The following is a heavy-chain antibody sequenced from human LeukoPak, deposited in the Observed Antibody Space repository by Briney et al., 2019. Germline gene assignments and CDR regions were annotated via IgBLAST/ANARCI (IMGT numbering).Heavy chain of an antibody. J-gene: IGHJ4*02. CDR1: GFTFSAHA. CDR3: ASSRTYHYDNSGPADGY. V-gene: IGHV3-30-3*01. D-gene: IGHD3-22*01. Sequence: PGGSLRLSCTASGFTFSAHAMHWVRQAPGKGLEWLAVISNDGNKKFYADSVKGRFTLSRDNFNNTPYLQINSLTPEDTAFYYCASSRTYHYDNSGPADGYWGQGTLVTVSS. CDR2: ISNDGNKK.